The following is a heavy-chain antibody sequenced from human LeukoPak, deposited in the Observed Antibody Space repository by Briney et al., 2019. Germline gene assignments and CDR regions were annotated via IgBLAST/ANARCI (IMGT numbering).Heavy chain of an antibody. Sequence: GGSLRLSCAASGFTFDDYAMHWVRQAPGKGLEWVSGISWNSGSIGYADSVKGRFTISRDNAKNSLYLQMNGLRAEDTALYYCAKSYSSSWPTRGWFDPWGQGTLVTVSS. V-gene: IGHV3-9*01. CDR2: ISWNSGSI. D-gene: IGHD6-13*01. CDR1: GFTFDDYA. J-gene: IGHJ5*02. CDR3: AKSYSSSWPTRGWFDP.